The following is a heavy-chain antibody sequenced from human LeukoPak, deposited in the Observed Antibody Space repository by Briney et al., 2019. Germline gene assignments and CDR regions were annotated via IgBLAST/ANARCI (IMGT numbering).Heavy chain of an antibody. CDR3: AKAGTQQWLLFVGVY. D-gene: IGHD6-19*01. CDR2: IRYDGSNK. V-gene: IGHV3-30*02. J-gene: IGHJ4*02. CDR1: GFTFSTYG. Sequence: PGGSLRLSCAASGFTFSTYGMLWVRQGPGQGPEWVALIRYDGSNKYYADSVKGRFTISRDNSKNTLYLQMNSLRVEDTAMYYCAKAGTQQWLLFVGVYWGQGALVTLSS.